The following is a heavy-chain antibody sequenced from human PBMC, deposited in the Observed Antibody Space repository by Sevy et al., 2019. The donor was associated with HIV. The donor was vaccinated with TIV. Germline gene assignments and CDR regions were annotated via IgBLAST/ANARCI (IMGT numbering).Heavy chain of an antibody. Sequence: SETLSLTCTVSGGSISSYYWSWIRQPPGKGLERIGYIYYSGSTNYNPSLKSRVTISVDTSKNQFSLKLSSVTAADTAVYYCARDLYYYDSSGYPYYYYYYGMDVWGQGTTVTVSS. D-gene: IGHD3-22*01. CDR2: IYYSGST. CDR1: GGSISSYY. CDR3: ARDLYYYDSSGYPYYYYYYGMDV. J-gene: IGHJ6*02. V-gene: IGHV4-59*01.